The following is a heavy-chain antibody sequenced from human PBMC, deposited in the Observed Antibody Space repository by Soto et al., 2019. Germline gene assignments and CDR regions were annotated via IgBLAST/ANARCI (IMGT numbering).Heavy chain of an antibody. J-gene: IGHJ5*02. Sequence: ASVKVSCKASGYTFTSYDINWVQQATGQGLEWMGWMNPNSGNTGYAQKFQGRVTMTRNTSISTAYMELSSLRSEDTAVYYCARRPYDFWSGYYYCFDPWGQGTLVTVSS. CDR1: GYTFTSYD. D-gene: IGHD3-3*01. V-gene: IGHV1-8*01. CDR3: ARRPYDFWSGYYYCFDP. CDR2: MNPNSGNT.